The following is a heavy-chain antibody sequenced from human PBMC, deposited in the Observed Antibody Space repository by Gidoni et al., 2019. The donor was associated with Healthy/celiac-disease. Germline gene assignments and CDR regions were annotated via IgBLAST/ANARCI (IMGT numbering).Heavy chain of an antibody. V-gene: IGHV3-13*01. CDR3: ARVRGIAAAGFDL. J-gene: IGHJ2*01. Sequence: EVQLVESGGGLVQPGGSLRLSCAASGFTFSSYDLHWVRQATGKGLDWVSAIGTAGDTYYPGSVKGRFTISRENAKNSLYLQMNSLRAGDTAVYYCARVRGIAAAGFDLWGRGTLVTVSS. CDR1: GFTFSSYD. CDR2: IGTAGDT. D-gene: IGHD6-13*01.